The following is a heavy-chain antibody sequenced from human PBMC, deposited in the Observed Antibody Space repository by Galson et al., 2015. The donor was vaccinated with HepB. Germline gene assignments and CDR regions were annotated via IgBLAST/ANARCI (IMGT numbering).Heavy chain of an antibody. D-gene: IGHD6-13*01. CDR1: GFTFDDYA. V-gene: IGHV3-9*01. Sequence: SLRLSCAASGFTFDDYAMHWVRQAPGKGLEWVSGISWNSGSIGYADSVKGRFTISRDNAKNSLYLQMNSLRAEDTALYYCAKDRAAAGTKDPGGYYYYGMDVWGQGTTVTVSS. CDR2: ISWNSGSI. J-gene: IGHJ6*02. CDR3: AKDRAAAGTKDPGGYYYYGMDV.